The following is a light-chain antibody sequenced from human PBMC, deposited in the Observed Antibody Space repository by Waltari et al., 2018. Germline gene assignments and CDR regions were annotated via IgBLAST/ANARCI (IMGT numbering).Light chain of an antibody. Sequence: SYELTQPPSVSVSPGQTASITCSGDKLGDKYASWYQQKPGQSPVLVINQDTKRPPGIPERFPGSNSGNTATLTISGTQGMDEVYYNCLAWDSSTAWVFGGGTKLTVL. CDR2: QDT. J-gene: IGLJ3*02. V-gene: IGLV3-1*01. CDR1: KLGDKY. CDR3: LAWDSSTAWV.